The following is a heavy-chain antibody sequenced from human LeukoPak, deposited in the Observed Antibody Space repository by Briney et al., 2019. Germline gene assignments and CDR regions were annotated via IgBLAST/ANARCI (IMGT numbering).Heavy chain of an antibody. D-gene: IGHD3-10*01. CDR3: ARECYYGSGSLLY. Sequence: SETLSLTCAVYGGSFSGYYWSWIRQPPGKGLEWIGEINHSGSTNYNPSLKSRVTISVDTSKNQFSLKLSSVTAADTAVYYCARECYYGSGSLLYWGQGTLVTVSS. V-gene: IGHV4-34*01. CDR2: INHSGST. CDR1: GGSFSGYY. J-gene: IGHJ4*02.